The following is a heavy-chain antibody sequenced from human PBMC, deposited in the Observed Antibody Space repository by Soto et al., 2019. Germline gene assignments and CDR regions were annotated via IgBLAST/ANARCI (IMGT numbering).Heavy chain of an antibody. CDR2: ISDSGDRT. CDR1: GVTLSMYA. D-gene: IGHD3-9*01. V-gene: IGHV3-23*01. CDR3: AKEDEGDWFYFDF. Sequence: EVQLLESGGGLVQPGGSLTLSCAASGVTLSMYAVTWVRQAPGKGLEWVSSISDSGDRTYYTDSVKGRFTVSRDTSKNTVYLQMRSLRGEDTAVYYCAKEDEGDWFYFDFWGPGTLVTVSS. J-gene: IGHJ4*02.